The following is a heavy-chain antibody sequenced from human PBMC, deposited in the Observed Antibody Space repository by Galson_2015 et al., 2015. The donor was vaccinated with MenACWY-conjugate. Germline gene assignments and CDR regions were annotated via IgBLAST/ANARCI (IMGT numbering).Heavy chain of an antibody. CDR1: GGTFSRHA. CDR2: IIPPYDTT. Sequence: SVKVSCKASGGTFSRHAISWVRQAPGQGLEFMGGIIPPYDTTKYAQKFQGRVTITADKSTSTAYMELTRLRSEDTAVYYCATSPLFDDMTGSPASICFFQRCGPATLVTV. CDR3: ATSPLFDDMTGSPASICFFQR. V-gene: IGHV1-69*06. D-gene: IGHD2-2*02. J-gene: IGHJ1*01.